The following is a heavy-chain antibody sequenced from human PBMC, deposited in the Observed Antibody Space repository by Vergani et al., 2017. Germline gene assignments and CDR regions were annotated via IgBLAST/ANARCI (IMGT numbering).Heavy chain of an antibody. J-gene: IGHJ6*02. CDR1: GFTFSSAW. CDR3: TTRPPQGRPPYDYYGMDV. D-gene: IGHD1-26*01. CDR2: IRPKTDGETT. Sequence: EVQPVESGGGLVKPGGSLRLSCTTSGFTFSSAWMRWVRQAPGKGLEWVARIRPKTDGETTDYAAPVKGRFTISRDDSKNTLYLQMNSLKTEDTAVYYCTTRPPQGRPPYDYYGMDVWGQGTTVTVSS. V-gene: IGHV3-15*01.